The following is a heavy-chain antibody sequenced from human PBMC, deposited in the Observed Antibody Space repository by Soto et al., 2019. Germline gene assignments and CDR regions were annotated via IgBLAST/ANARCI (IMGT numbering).Heavy chain of an antibody. CDR3: AKDGIVGATGGNYYYYGMDV. V-gene: IGHV3-23*01. CDR2: ITSSGDYT. Sequence: PGGSLRLSCAASGFTFSNYAMAWVRQAPGRGLEWVSGITSSGDYTYYADSVKGRLTISRDNSKSTLYLQMNSLRAEDTAVYYCAKDGIVGATGGNYYYYGMDVWGQGTTVTVS. CDR1: GFTFSNYA. J-gene: IGHJ6*02. D-gene: IGHD1-26*01.